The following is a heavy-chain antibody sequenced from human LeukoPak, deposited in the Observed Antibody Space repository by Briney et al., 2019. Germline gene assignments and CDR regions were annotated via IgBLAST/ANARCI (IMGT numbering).Heavy chain of an antibody. Sequence: ASVKVSCKASGYTFTSYGISWVRQAPGQGLEWMGWISAYNGNTNYAQKLQGRVTMTTDTSTSTAYMELRSLRSDDTDVYYCAREGSSWFYYYGMDVWGQGTTVTVSS. J-gene: IGHJ6*02. V-gene: IGHV1-18*01. CDR2: ISAYNGNT. CDR1: GYTFTSYG. D-gene: IGHD6-13*01. CDR3: AREGSSWFYYYGMDV.